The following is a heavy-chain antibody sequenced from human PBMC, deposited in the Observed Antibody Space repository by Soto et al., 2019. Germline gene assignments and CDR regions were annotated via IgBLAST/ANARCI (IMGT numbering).Heavy chain of an antibody. CDR1: GFTFTTAW. D-gene: IGHD3-10*01. Sequence: EVQLVESGGGLVKPGGSLRLSCAASGFTFTTAWMNWVLQAPGRGLEWVGRIKSKTDGGPTDYAAPVKGRCTISRDDSNTTLYLQMNSLKPDDAAVYYCNTDRFHYYHMDVWGQGTTVTVSS. CDR3: NTDRFHYYHMDV. J-gene: IGHJ6*02. V-gene: IGHV3-15*07. CDR2: IKSKTDGGPT.